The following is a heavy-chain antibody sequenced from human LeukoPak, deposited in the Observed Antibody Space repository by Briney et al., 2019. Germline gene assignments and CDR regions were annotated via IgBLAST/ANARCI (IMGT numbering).Heavy chain of an antibody. Sequence: GASVKVSCKASGYTFTSYDINWVRQATGQGLEWMGWMNPNSGNTGYAQKFQGRVTITRNTSISTAYMELSRLRSDDTAVYYCARGARWGHWFDPWGQGTLVTVSS. CDR2: MNPNSGNT. CDR1: GYTFTSYD. J-gene: IGHJ5*02. CDR3: ARGARWGHWFDP. V-gene: IGHV1-8*03. D-gene: IGHD7-27*01.